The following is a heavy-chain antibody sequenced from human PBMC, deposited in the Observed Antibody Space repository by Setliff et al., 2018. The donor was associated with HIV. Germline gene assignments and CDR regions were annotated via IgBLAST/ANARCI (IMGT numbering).Heavy chain of an antibody. CDR2: IYSSGST. D-gene: IGHD2-8*01. J-gene: IGHJ4*02. CDR1: GGSISGHY. CDR3: ARLCSNGACRPVGDHVFDN. Sequence: PSETLSLTCTVSGGSISGHYWSWIRQPPGRGLEWIGYIYSSGSTNFNPPLQSRVTISVDTSKNQISMKLSSVTAADTAIYYCARLCSNGACRPVGDHVFDNWGQGTLVTVSS. V-gene: IGHV4-4*09.